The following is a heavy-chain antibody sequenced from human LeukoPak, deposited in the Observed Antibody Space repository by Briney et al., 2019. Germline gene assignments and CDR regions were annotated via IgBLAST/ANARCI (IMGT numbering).Heavy chain of an antibody. J-gene: IGHJ4*02. Sequence: PGGSLRLSCTVSGFTVSSNSMSWVRQAPGKGLEWVSFIYSDNTHYSDSVKGRFTISRDNSKNTLYLQMNSLRAEDTAVYYCARGPYPVAAVSYYFDYWGQGTLVTVSS. D-gene: IGHD2-15*01. CDR2: IYSDNT. V-gene: IGHV3-53*01. CDR1: GFTVSSNS. CDR3: ARGPYPVAAVSYYFDY.